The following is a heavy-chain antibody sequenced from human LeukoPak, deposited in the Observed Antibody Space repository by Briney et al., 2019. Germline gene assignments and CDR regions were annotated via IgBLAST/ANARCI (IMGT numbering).Heavy chain of an antibody. V-gene: IGHV4-39*01. CDR2: IYIREIT. CDR3: ARYLRGSHFDY. CDR1: GGSISSSSYY. J-gene: IGHJ4*02. D-gene: IGHD1-26*01. Sequence: SETLSLTCTVSGGSISSSSYYWGWTRQPPGRWLQWISSIYIREITYYNPSLRSRFTISVATPKNQCTLNLSSVIAADTAVYYCARYLRGSHFDYWGQGTLVTVS.